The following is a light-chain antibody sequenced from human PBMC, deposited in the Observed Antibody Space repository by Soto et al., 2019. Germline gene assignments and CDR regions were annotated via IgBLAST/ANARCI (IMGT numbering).Light chain of an antibody. CDR3: QQYGNSPWT. CDR1: QSVGNNF. J-gene: IGKJ1*01. V-gene: IGKV3-20*01. CDR2: GAS. Sequence: EVVLTQSPGTLSLSPGERATRSGRASQSVGNNFLAGYQQTPGQAPRLLIHGASSRATGTPDRFSGSGSGTDFTLTISGLEPEDFAVYYCQQYGNSPWTFGQGTKVEL.